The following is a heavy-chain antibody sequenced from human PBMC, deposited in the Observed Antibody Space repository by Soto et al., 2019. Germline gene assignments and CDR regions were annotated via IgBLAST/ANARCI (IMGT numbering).Heavy chain of an antibody. CDR1: GFTFSDYS. J-gene: IGHJ4*02. V-gene: IGHV3-11*01. Sequence: QVQLVESGGGLVKPGGSLRLSCAASGFTFSDYSMTWIRQAPGKGLEWISDIRTSSTTIYYADSVKGRFTLSRDNAKNSLYLQMNSLRAEDTAVYYCARFPHGPDFDCWGQGTLVTVSP. D-gene: IGHD2-8*01. CDR3: ARFPHGPDFDC. CDR2: IRTSSTTI.